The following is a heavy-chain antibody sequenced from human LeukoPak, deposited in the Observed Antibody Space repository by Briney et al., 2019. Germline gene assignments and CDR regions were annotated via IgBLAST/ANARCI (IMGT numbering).Heavy chain of an antibody. D-gene: IGHD3-22*01. Sequence: GGSLRLSCAASGFPFSSFWMSWVRLAPGKGLAWMANIKQDGSEAYLVDSVKGRFTISRDNAKSSLFLQMNSLRVEDSAVYYCARAPPRHYYDNTEYYFDYWGRGTVVTVSS. CDR3: ARAPPRHYYDNTEYYFDY. CDR1: GFPFSSFW. V-gene: IGHV3-7*01. CDR2: IKQDGSEA. J-gene: IGHJ4*02.